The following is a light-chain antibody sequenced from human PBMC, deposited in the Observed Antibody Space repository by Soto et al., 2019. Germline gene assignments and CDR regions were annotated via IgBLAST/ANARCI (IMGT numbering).Light chain of an antibody. CDR2: NSS. CDR3: QQYRDLPQT. CDR1: QSVRSNY. Sequence: IVLTQSPGTLSSSPGERATLSCRASQSVRSNYLAWYQQKPGQAPRLLIHNSSTRATGIPDRFSGSGSGTDFTLTISRLEPEDFALYYCQQYRDLPQTFGQGTKVDSK. V-gene: IGKV3-20*01. J-gene: IGKJ1*01.